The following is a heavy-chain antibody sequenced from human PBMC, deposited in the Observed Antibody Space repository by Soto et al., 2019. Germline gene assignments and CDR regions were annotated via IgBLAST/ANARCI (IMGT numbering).Heavy chain of an antibody. Sequence: ASVKVSCKASNDSLSSHFIHWVRQAPGEGLEWMGIINPGPNSASYSKEFQGRLTLTSDMPSRTVYMQMNSLRAEDTAVYYCAKDGNPIPYLTGYYRLGWFDPWGQGTLVTVSS. J-gene: IGHJ5*02. V-gene: IGHV1-46*01. D-gene: IGHD3-9*01. CDR3: AKDGNPIPYLTGYYRLGWFDP. CDR2: INPGPNSA. CDR1: NDSLSSHF.